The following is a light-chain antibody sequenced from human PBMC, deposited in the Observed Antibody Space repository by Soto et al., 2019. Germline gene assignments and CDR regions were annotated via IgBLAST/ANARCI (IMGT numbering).Light chain of an antibody. V-gene: IGKV1-9*01. Sequence: DIQLTQSPSFLSASIGDSVTITCRASQAIGTYLAWYQQKPGKAPNLLVSAVSTLHSGVPSRFSGSGSGTEFTLTITGLQPEDVATYYCQQLHTYLLTFGGGTKVQIK. CDR3: QQLHTYLLT. CDR1: QAIGTY. CDR2: AVS. J-gene: IGKJ4*01.